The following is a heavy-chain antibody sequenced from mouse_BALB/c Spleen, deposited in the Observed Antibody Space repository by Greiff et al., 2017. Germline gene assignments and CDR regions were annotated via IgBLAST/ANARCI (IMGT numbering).Heavy chain of an antibody. CDR2: IWGDGST. J-gene: IGHJ4*01. CDR1: GFSLTGYG. D-gene: IGHD2-1*01. Sequence: VMLVESGPGLVAPSQSLSITCTVSGFSLTGYGVNWVRQPPGKGLEWLGMIWGDGSTDYNSALKSRLSISKDNSKSQVFLKMNSLQTDDTARYYCARDYGNYDYAMDYWGQGTSVTVSS. CDR3: ARDYGNYDYAMDY. V-gene: IGHV2-6-7*01.